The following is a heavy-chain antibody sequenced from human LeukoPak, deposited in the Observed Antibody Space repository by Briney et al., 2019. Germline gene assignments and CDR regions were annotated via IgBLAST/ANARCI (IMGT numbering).Heavy chain of an antibody. V-gene: IGHV3-20*04. CDR2: INWNGGST. Sequence: GGSLRLFCAASGFTFDDYGMSWVRQAPGKGLEWVSGINWNGGSTGYADSVKGRFTISRDNAKNSLYLQMNSLRAEDTALYYCARDYCGGDCYRPNDAFDIWGQGTMVTVSS. J-gene: IGHJ3*02. CDR3: ARDYCGGDCYRPNDAFDI. D-gene: IGHD2-21*02. CDR1: GFTFDDYG.